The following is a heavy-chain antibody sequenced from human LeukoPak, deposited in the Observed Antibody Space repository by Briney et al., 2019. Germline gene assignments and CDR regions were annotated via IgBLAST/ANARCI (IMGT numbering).Heavy chain of an antibody. CDR1: GFTFSSYW. CDR2: INSDGSST. D-gene: IGHD3-10*01. J-gene: IGHJ3*02. V-gene: IGHV3-74*01. CDR3: ARVGRWFGELKDAFDI. Sequence: PGGSLRLSCAASGFTFSSYWMHWVRQAPGKGLVWVSRINSDGSSTSYADSVKGRFTISRDNAKNTLYLQMNSLRAEDTAVYYCARVGRWFGELKDAFDIWGQGTMVTVSS.